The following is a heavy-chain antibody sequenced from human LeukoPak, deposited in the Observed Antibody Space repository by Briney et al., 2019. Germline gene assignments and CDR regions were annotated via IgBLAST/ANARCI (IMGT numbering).Heavy chain of an antibody. V-gene: IGHV4-59*11. D-gene: IGHD5-12*01. CDR3: ARGYGGYDWVFES. CDR2: IYYSGDT. J-gene: IGHJ4*02. CDR1: GGSISSHY. Sequence: SETLSLTCTVSGGSISSHYWSWIRQPPGKGLEWIGYIYYSGDTNYNPSLKSRVAVSVDTSKNQFSLKLSSVTAADTAIYYYARGYGGYDWVFESWGQGTLVTVSS.